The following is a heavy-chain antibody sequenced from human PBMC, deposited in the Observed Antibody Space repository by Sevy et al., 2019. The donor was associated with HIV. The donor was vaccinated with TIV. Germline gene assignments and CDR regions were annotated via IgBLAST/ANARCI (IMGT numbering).Heavy chain of an antibody. D-gene: IGHD3-10*01. J-gene: IGHJ6*02. CDR3: AKTGDNSMVRGAYYYYGMDV. Sequence: GGSLRLSCAASGFTFSIYAMSWVRQAPGKGLEWVSAISDRGGSTDYADSVQGRFTISRDNSKNTLYLQMNSLRADDTAVYYCAKTGDNSMVRGAYYYYGMDVWGQGTTVTVSS. CDR1: GFTFSIYA. V-gene: IGHV3-23*01. CDR2: ISDRGGST.